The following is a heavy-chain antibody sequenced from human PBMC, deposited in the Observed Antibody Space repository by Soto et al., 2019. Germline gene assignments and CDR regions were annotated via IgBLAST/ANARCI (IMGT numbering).Heavy chain of an antibody. J-gene: IGHJ3*02. CDR2: ISWNSGKL. V-gene: IGHV3-9*01. CDR1: GFIFEDFA. D-gene: IGHD6-13*01. CDR3: AKDKAAAGAFNAFDM. Sequence: GGSLRLSCAASGFIFEDFAIHWVRQAPGKGLEWVSGISWNSGKLGYAESVKGRFTISRDNAKNSLYLEMNSLRTEDTALYYCAKDKAAAGAFNAFDMWGQGTVVTVSS.